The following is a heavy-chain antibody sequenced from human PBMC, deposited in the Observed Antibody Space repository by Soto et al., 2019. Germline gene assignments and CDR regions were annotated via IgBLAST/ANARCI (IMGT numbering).Heavy chain of an antibody. CDR3: AKTTEKDGKEGLDY. Sequence: PSETLSLTCSVSGASFRDHYWTWIRQPPGKGLEWIGYISYSGYTNYKPSLKSRLTMSVDMSKNQFSLKLNSLTAADTAVYYCAKTTEKDGKEGLDYWGQATLVTVSS. J-gene: IGHJ4*02. D-gene: IGHD4-4*01. V-gene: IGHV4-59*11. CDR1: GASFRDHY. CDR2: ISYSGYT.